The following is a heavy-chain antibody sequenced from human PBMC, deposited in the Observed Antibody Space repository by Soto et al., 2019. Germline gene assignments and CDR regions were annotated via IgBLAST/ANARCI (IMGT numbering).Heavy chain of an antibody. J-gene: IGHJ5*02. V-gene: IGHV1-69*01. Sequence: QVQLVQSGAEVQKPGSSVKVSCKASGGTFSSYAISWVRQAPGQGLEWMGGIIPIFGTANYAQKFQGRVTITADESTSPAYMELTSLRSEDKAVYYCALWARARGPNFDPWGQGTLVTVSS. CDR2: IIPIFGTA. CDR3: ALWARARGPNFDP. D-gene: IGHD3-16*01. CDR1: GGTFSSYA.